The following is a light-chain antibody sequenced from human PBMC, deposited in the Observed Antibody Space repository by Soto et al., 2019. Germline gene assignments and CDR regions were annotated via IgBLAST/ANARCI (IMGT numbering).Light chain of an antibody. V-gene: IGKV3-15*01. CDR2: VAS. CDR3: QQYNVLPLT. J-gene: IGKJ4*01. CDR1: QSVNSN. Sequence: EIVMTQSPVTQSVSPGDRATLSCRASQSVNSNLAWYQQKPGQTPKLLIYVASTRATGIPARFSGSGSGTEFTLIISSLQSEDFAVYYCQQYNVLPLTFGGGTKVEFK.